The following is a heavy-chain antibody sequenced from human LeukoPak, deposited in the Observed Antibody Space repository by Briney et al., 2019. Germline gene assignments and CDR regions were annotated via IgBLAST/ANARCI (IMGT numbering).Heavy chain of an antibody. CDR1: GGSISSYY. CDR2: IYTSGST. D-gene: IGHD3-9*01. V-gene: IGHV4-4*07. CDR3: AREGLNYDILTGYFPDY. J-gene: IGHJ4*02. Sequence: SETLSLTCTVSGGSISSYYWSWLRQPAGKGLEWIGRIYTSGSTNYNPSLKSRVTMSVDTSKNQFSLKLSSVTAADTAVYYCAREGLNYDILTGYFPDYWGQGTLVTVSS.